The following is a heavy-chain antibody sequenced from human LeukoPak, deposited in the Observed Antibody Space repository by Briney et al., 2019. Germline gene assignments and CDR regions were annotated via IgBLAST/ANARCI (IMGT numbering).Heavy chain of an antibody. CDR1: GYTFTGYY. CDR3: ARGLYSSGWIDY. J-gene: IGHJ4*02. D-gene: IGHD6-19*01. Sequence: ASVKVSCKASGYTFTGYYMHWVRQAPGQGLEWMGWINPNSGGTNYAQKFQGRVTMTRDTSISAAYMELSRLRSDDTAVYYCARGLYSSGWIDYWGQGTLVTVSS. CDR2: INPNSGGT. V-gene: IGHV1-2*02.